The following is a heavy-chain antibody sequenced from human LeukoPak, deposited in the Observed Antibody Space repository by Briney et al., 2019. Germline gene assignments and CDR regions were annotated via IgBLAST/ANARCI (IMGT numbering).Heavy chain of an antibody. Sequence: PSETLSLTRTVSGGSISSHYWSWMRQPPGKGLEWIGYIYYSGSTNYIPSLKSRVTISEDTSKNQFSLKLSSVTAADTAVYYCARGWFPGDSLSNWGQGTLVTVSS. J-gene: IGHJ4*02. CDR2: IYYSGST. V-gene: IGHV4-59*11. CDR1: GGSISSHY. D-gene: IGHD2-15*01. CDR3: ARGWFPGDSLSN.